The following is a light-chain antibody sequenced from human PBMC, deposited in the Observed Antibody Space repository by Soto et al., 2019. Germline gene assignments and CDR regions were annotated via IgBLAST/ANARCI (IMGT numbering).Light chain of an antibody. J-gene: IGKJ5*01. V-gene: IGKV3D-15*01. Sequence: EIVMTQSPDTLSLSPGERATLSCRASQSVSGKLAWYQQKPGQAPRLLIYLASTRATGIPARFSGSGSGTEFTLTISSLQSEDFAVYYCQQYNNWPPTTFGQGTRLEIK. CDR1: QSVSGK. CDR3: QQYNNWPPTT. CDR2: LAS.